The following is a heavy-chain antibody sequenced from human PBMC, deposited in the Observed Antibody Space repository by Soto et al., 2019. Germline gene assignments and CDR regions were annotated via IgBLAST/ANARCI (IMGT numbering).Heavy chain of an antibody. Sequence: ASVKGSCKASGYASRNYFIHWVRQAPGQGLEWVGFISPSGDTTAYSQNFQGRVTMTRDTSTSTVYMDLTSLRSEDTAVYYCARDSAQIAGTFFDYWGQGTVVTVSS. V-gene: IGHV1-46*01. CDR3: ARDSAQIAGTFFDY. D-gene: IGHD1-1*01. CDR1: GYASRNYF. CDR2: ISPSGDTT. J-gene: IGHJ4*02.